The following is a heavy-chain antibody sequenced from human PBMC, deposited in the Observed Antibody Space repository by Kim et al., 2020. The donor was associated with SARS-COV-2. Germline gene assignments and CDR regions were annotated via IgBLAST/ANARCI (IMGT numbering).Heavy chain of an antibody. D-gene: IGHD3-10*01. CDR1: GGSITSYY. CDR3: ARDRSGTSSFDC. V-gene: IGHV4-59*12. Sequence: SETLSLTCTVYGGSITSYYWNWIRQPPGKGLEWMGYIDDSGSANYNPSLKSRVTISVDMSKNKFSLNLSSVTAADTAVYYCARDRSGTSSFDCWGQGTLVTVSS. CDR2: IDDSGSA. J-gene: IGHJ4*02.